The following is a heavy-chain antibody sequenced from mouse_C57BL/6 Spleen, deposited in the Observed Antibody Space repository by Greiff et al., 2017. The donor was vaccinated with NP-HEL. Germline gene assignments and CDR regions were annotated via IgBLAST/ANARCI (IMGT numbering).Heavy chain of an antibody. CDR3: ARGGTLGGDY. CDR1: GFTFSDYG. J-gene: IGHJ2*01. V-gene: IGHV5-17*01. D-gene: IGHD4-1*01. CDR2: ISSGSSTI. Sequence: EVMLVESGGGLVKPGGSLKLSCAASGFTFSDYGMHWVRQAPEKGLEWVAYISSGSSTIYYADTVKGRFTISRDNAKNTLFLQMTSLRSEDTAMYYCARGGTLGGDYWGQGTTLTVSS.